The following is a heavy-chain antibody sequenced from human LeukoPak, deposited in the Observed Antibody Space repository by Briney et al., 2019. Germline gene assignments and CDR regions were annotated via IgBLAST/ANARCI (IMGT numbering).Heavy chain of an antibody. J-gene: IGHJ5*02. CDR1: GFTFSSYA. CDR2: ISGSGGST. Sequence: GGSLRLSCAASGFTFSSYAMSWVRQAPGKGLEWVSAISGSGGSTYYADSVKGRFTISRDNSKNTLYLQMNSLRAEDTAVYYCARELGYCSSTSCRDWFDPWGQGTLVTVSS. CDR3: ARELGYCSSTSCRDWFDP. V-gene: IGHV3-23*01. D-gene: IGHD2-2*01.